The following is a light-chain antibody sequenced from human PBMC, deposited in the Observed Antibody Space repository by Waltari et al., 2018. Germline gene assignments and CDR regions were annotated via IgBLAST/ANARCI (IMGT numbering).Light chain of an antibody. J-gene: IGLJ1*01. CDR3: SSYTSSSTWV. CDR1: SSDVGSYNR. Sequence: QSALTQPPSVSGSPGQSVTISCTGTSSDVGSYNRVSCYQQPPDTTPKLINYEVSDRPSGVPDRCSGSKSANTAFLTISGLQAEDEADYFCSSYTSSSTWVFGTGTKVTVL. V-gene: IGLV2-18*02. CDR2: EVS.